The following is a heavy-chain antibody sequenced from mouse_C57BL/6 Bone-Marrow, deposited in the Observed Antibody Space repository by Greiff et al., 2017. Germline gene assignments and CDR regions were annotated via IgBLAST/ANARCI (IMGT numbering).Heavy chain of an antibody. J-gene: IGHJ4*01. CDR2: ISSGSSTI. Sequence: EVKVEESGGGLVKPGGSLKLSCAASGFTFSDYGMHWVRQAPEKGLGWVAYISSGSSTIYYADTVKGRFTISRDNAKTTLFLQMTSLRSEDTAMYYCARAFYDGNYGYAMDYWGQGTSGTVSS. V-gene: IGHV5-17*01. CDR1: GFTFSDYG. D-gene: IGHD2-1*01. CDR3: ARAFYDGNYGYAMDY.